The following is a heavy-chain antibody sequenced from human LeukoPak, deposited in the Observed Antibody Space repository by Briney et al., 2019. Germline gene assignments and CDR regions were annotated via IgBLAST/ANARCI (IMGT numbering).Heavy chain of an antibody. Sequence: QPGGSLRLSCAASGFTFSSYGMHWVRQAPGKGLEWVAFIRYDGSNKYCADSVKGRFTISRDNSKNTLYLQMNSLRAEDTAVYYCANLETTVTTTTDYWGQGTLVTVSS. D-gene: IGHD4-17*01. CDR2: IRYDGSNK. CDR3: ANLETTVTTTTDY. V-gene: IGHV3-30*02. J-gene: IGHJ4*02. CDR1: GFTFSSYG.